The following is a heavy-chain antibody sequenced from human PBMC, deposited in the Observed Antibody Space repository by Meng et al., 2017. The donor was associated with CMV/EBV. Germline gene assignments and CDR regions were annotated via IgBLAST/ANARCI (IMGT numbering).Heavy chain of an antibody. CDR3: ARVTSRVAGAFDY. CDR1: GGSISSSSYY. D-gene: IGHD1-14*01. Sequence: QPQLQESGPGLVKPSGTLSLTCTVSGGSISSSSYYWGWIRQPPGKGLEWIGSIYYSGSTYYNPSLKSRVTISVDTSKNQFSLKLSSVTAADTAVYYCARVTSRVAGAFDYWGQGTLVTVSS. J-gene: IGHJ4*02. CDR2: IYYSGST. V-gene: IGHV4-39*07.